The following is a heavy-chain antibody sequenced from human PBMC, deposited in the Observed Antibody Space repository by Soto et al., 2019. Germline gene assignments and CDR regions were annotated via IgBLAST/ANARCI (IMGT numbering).Heavy chain of an antibody. Sequence: SGPTLVNPPQTLTLTCTFSGFSLSTSGMCVSWIRQPPGKALEWLARIDWDDDKYYSTSLKTRLTISKDTYKNQVVLTMTNIDPVDTATYYCARILNDFWSGYPDYWGQGTLVTVSS. V-gene: IGHV2-70*11. J-gene: IGHJ4*02. CDR1: GFSLSTSGMC. D-gene: IGHD3-3*01. CDR2: IDWDDDK. CDR3: ARILNDFWSGYPDY.